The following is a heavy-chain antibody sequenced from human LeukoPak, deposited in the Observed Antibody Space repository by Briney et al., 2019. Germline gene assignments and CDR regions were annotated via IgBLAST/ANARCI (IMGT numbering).Heavy chain of an antibody. J-gene: IGHJ4*02. CDR1: GFTVSSNY. D-gene: IGHD1-26*01. CDR3: ARGLGEWDYAGSYFDY. CDR2: IYSGGST. Sequence: GGSLRLSCAASGFTVSSNYMSWVRQAPGKGLEWVSVIYSGGSTYYADSVKGRFTISRDNSKNTLCLQMNSLRAEDTAVYYCARGLGEWDYAGSYFDYWGQGTLVTVSS. V-gene: IGHV3-66*01.